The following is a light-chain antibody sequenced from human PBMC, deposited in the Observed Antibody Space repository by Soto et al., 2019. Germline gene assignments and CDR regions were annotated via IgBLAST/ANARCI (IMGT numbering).Light chain of an antibody. J-gene: IGKJ1*01. V-gene: IGKV3-20*01. CDR2: GAS. CDR3: QQYCSSPWT. Sequence: EIVLTQSPGTLSLSPGERATLSCRASQSVSSSYLAWYQQKPGQAPRFLIYGASIRATGIPDRFSGSGSGTDFTLNISRLEPEDFAVYYCQQYCSSPWTFGQGTKVEIK. CDR1: QSVSSSY.